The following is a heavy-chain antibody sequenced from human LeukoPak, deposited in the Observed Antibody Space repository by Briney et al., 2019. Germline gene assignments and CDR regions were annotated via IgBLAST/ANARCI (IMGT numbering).Heavy chain of an antibody. D-gene: IGHD1-1*01. CDR3: VRDPSGSGFAFDS. V-gene: IGHV3-30-3*01. J-gene: IGHJ4*02. CDR1: GFTFSSYA. Sequence: GGSLRLSCAASGFTFSSYAMHWVRQAPGKGLEWVAVISYDGSNKYYADSVKGRFTISRDNSEDTLYLQMNSLRAEDTAVYYCVRDPSGSGFAFDSWGQGALVTVSS. CDR2: ISYDGSNK.